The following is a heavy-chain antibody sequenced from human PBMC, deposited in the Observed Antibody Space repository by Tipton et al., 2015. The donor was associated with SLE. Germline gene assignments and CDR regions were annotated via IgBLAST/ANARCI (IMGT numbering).Heavy chain of an antibody. CDR2: IYYSGST. J-gene: IGHJ4*02. V-gene: IGHV4-59*01. CDR3: ARGDDFWSGFLFGY. CDR1: GGSISSYY. Sequence: LRLSCTVSGGSISSYYWSWIRQPPGKGLEWIGYIYYSGSTNYNPSLKSRVTISVDTSKNQFSLKLSSVTAADTAVYYCARGDDFWSGFLFGYWGQGTLVTVSS. D-gene: IGHD3-3*01.